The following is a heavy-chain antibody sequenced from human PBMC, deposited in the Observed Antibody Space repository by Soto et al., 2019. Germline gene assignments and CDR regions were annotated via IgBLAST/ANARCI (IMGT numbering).Heavy chain of an antibody. CDR1: GYTFTSYA. Sequence: QVQLVQSGAEEKKPGASVKVSCKASGYTFTSYAMHWVRQAPGQRLEWMGWINAGNGNTKYSQKFQGRVTITRDTSASTAYMELSSLRSEDTAVYYCARARLELRYYFDYWGQGTLVTVSS. CDR2: INAGNGNT. V-gene: IGHV1-3*05. D-gene: IGHD1-7*01. CDR3: ARARLELRYYFDY. J-gene: IGHJ4*02.